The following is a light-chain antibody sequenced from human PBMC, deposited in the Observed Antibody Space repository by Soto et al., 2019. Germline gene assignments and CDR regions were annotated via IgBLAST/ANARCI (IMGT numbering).Light chain of an antibody. Sequence: EIVMTQSPATLSVSPGEKATLSCRASQSVSSELAWYQQKPGQAPRLLIYGASTRATGIPVRFSGSGSGTEFTLTISSLQSEDFAVYYCQQYNEWPPITFGQGTRLDIK. CDR2: GAS. CDR1: QSVSSE. V-gene: IGKV3-15*01. CDR3: QQYNEWPPIT. J-gene: IGKJ5*01.